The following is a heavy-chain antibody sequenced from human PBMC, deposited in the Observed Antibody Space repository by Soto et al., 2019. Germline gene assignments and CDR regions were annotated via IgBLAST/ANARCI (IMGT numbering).Heavy chain of an antibody. V-gene: IGHV4-59*01. D-gene: IGHD3-10*01. Sequence: QVQLQESGPGLVKPSETLSLTCTVSGGSISTYFWSWIRQPPGKGLEWIGYIHYSGSTNYNPSLKGRVTISADTSKNQFSLKLRSVTAADSAVYYCAGMVRGVIFDYWGQGTLVTVSS. CDR1: GGSISTYF. J-gene: IGHJ4*02. CDR3: AGMVRGVIFDY. CDR2: IHYSGST.